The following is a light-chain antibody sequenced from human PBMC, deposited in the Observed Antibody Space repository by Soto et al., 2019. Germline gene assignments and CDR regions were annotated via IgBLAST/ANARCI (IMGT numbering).Light chain of an antibody. J-gene: IGKJ1*01. CDR3: HLYGASPPT. V-gene: IGKV3-20*01. CDR2: GAS. CDR1: QSVSSSD. Sequence: EVVLTHSPGTLSFSPVERATLSCRASQSVSSSDLAWYQQKPGQAPRLLISGASGRATGIPDRFSASGSGTDFTLTISRLEPEDSAVFYCHLYGASPPTFGQGTKVDIK.